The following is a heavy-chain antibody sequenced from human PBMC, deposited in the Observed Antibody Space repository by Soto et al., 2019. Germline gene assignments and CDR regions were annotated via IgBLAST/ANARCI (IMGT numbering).Heavy chain of an antibody. D-gene: IGHD1-26*01. J-gene: IGHJ4*02. Sequence: PSETLSLTCTVSGGSISSSSYYWGWIRQPPGKGLEWIGSIYYSGSTYYNPSLKSRVTISVDTSKNQFSLKLSSVTAADTAVYYCARGGLVGATIFDYWGQGTLVTVSS. CDR1: GGSISSSSYY. V-gene: IGHV4-39*01. CDR3: ARGGLVGATIFDY. CDR2: IYYSGST.